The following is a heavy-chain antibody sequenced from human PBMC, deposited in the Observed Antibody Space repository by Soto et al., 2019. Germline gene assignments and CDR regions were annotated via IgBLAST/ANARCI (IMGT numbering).Heavy chain of an antibody. Sequence: SVKVSCKASGGTFSSYTISWVRQAPGQGLEWMGRIIPILGIANYAQKFQGRVTITADKSTSTAYMELSSLRSEDTAVYYCARVREIDYYYMDVWGKGTTVTVSS. J-gene: IGHJ6*03. CDR1: GGTFSSYT. CDR3: ARVREIDYYYMDV. V-gene: IGHV1-69*02. CDR2: IIPILGIA.